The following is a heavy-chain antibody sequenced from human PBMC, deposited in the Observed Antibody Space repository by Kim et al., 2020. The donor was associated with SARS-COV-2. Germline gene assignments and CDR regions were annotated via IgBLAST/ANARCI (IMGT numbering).Heavy chain of an antibody. Sequence: YADSRKGRFTISRDNSKNTLYLQMNSRRAEDTAVYYCARAYRSFYDRLDYWGQGTLVTVSS. J-gene: IGHJ4*02. V-gene: IGHV3-30*01. D-gene: IGHD3-9*01. CDR3: ARAYRSFYDRLDY.